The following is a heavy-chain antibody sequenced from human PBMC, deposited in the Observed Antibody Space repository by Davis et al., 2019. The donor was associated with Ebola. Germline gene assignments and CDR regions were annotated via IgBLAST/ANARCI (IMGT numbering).Heavy chain of an antibody. D-gene: IGHD3-22*01. CDR2: ISSSSSYI. CDR1: GFTFSSYS. Sequence: GESLKISCAASGFTFSSYSMNWVRQAPGKGLEWVSSISSSSSYIYYADSVKGRFTISRDNAKNSLYLQMNSLRAEDTAVYYCARDLEGPIVVIPWVGGYWSQGTLVTVSS. V-gene: IGHV3-21*01. CDR3: ARDLEGPIVVIPWVGGY. J-gene: IGHJ4*02.